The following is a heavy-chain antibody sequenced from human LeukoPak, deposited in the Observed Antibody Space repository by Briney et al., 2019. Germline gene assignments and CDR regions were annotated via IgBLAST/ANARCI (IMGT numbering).Heavy chain of an antibody. Sequence: PGGSLRLSCAASGFTFSSYAMNWVRQAPGKGLEWVAVISYDGSNKYYADSVKGRFTISRDNAKNTLHLQMDSLTVEDTAVYYCAVSNWMDPWGQGTLVTVSS. V-gene: IGHV3-30-3*01. CDR3: AVSNWMDP. CDR1: GFTFSSYA. J-gene: IGHJ5*02. CDR2: ISYDGSNK.